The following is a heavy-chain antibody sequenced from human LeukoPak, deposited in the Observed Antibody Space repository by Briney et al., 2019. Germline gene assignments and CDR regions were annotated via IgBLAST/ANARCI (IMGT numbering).Heavy chain of an antibody. J-gene: IGHJ4*02. Sequence: PSETLSLTCTVSGASISSYYWSWIRQPPGKGLEWIGDIYYSGSIKYNPSLKSRVTMSVDTSKNQFSLKLSSVTAADTAIYCCARENPSGYYNRPIDYWGQGTLVTVSS. D-gene: IGHD3-22*01. CDR1: GASISSYY. V-gene: IGHV4-59*01. CDR2: IYYSGSI. CDR3: ARENPSGYYNRPIDY.